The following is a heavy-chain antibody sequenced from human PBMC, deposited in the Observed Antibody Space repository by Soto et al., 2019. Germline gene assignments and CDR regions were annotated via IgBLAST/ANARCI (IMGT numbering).Heavy chain of an antibody. V-gene: IGHV3-30*18. CDR3: VNSCSRGGSCDDALDY. CDR1: GFSLSSYG. D-gene: IGHD2-15*01. Sequence: GGSLRLSCPASGFSLSSYGMHWARHPPNKGMEWVAVISYDGSNKYYTDSVKGQFTITEDNSKNTSYLQMYMWRAGARAVYYFVNSCSRGGSCDDALDYWGQGTLVTVSS. J-gene: IGHJ4*02. CDR2: ISYDGSNK.